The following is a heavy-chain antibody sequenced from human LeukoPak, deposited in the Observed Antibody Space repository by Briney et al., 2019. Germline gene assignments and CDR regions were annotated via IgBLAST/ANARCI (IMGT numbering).Heavy chain of an antibody. CDR1: GFTFSSYW. CDR2: IKQDGSEK. D-gene: IGHD2-2*01. J-gene: IGHJ5*02. Sequence: GGSLRLSCAASGFTFSSYWMSWVRQAPGKGREWVANIKQDGSEKYYVDSVKGRFTISRDNAKNSLNLQMNSLRAEDTAVYYCARVEGGYCSSTSCYADWFDPWGQGTLVTVSS. V-gene: IGHV3-7*03. CDR3: ARVEGGYCSSTSCYADWFDP.